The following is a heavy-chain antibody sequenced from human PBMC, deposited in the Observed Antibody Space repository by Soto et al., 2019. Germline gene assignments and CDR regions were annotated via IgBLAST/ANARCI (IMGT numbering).Heavy chain of an antibody. J-gene: IGHJ4*02. CDR3: ARRGPGTDFDY. CDR1: GFTFSSYA. Sequence: EVQLLDSGGGLVQPGGSLRLSCAASGFTFSSYAMNWVRQAPGKGLEWGSVISGSGDSTYYADSVKGRFTISRDNSKNTLYLQMNSLRTEDTAVYYCARRGPGTDFDYWGQGTLVTVSS. V-gene: IGHV3-23*01. D-gene: IGHD6-13*01. CDR2: ISGSGDST.